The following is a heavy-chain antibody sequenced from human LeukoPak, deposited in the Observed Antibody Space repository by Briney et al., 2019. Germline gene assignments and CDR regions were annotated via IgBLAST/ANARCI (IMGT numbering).Heavy chain of an antibody. CDR2: IIPSGHTT. J-gene: IGHJ4*02. Sequence: PGGSLRLSCVASGFTFSSHGMNWVRQAPGKGLEWVSGIIPSGHTTYYADSVRGRFTISRDNSRNTVHLQMNSLRAEDTAVYYCAKDDRWLQFCCWGQGTLVTVSA. CDR3: AKDDRWLQFCC. CDR1: GFTFSSHG. D-gene: IGHD5-24*01. V-gene: IGHV3-23*01.